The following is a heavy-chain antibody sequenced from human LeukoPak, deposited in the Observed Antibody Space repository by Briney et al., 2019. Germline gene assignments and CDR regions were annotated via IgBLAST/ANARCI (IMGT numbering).Heavy chain of an antibody. CDR1: GFTFSSYG. CDR2: IRYDGSNK. D-gene: IGHD3-10*01. V-gene: IGHV3-30*02. J-gene: IGHJ4*02. Sequence: TGGFLRLSCAASGFTFSSYGMHWVRQAPGKGLEWVAFIRYDGSNKYYADSVKGRFTISRDNSKNTLYLQMNSLRAEDTAVYYCAKDNYYGSGTNDYWGQRALVTVSS. CDR3: AKDNYYGSGTNDY.